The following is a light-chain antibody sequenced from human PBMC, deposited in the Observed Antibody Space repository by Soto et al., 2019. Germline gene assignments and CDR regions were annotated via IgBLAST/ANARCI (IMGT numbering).Light chain of an antibody. V-gene: IGKV3-11*01. CDR1: QSFRGL. CDR2: DAY. J-gene: IGKJ5*01. CDR3: QQRHMWPIT. Sequence: EVVLTQSPVTLSLSPGERATLSCRASQSFRGLLAWYQQKPGQAPRLLIYDAYNRDTGIPPRFSGSGSGTDFTLTISSLEPEDSAVYYCQQRHMWPITFGQGTRLEIK.